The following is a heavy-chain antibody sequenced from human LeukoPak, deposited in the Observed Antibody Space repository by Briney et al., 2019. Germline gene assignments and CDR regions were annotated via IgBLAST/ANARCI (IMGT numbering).Heavy chain of an antibody. V-gene: IGHV1-69*13. J-gene: IGHJ3*02. CDR1: GGTFSSYA. Sequence: ASVKVSCKASGGTFSSYAISWVRQAPGQGLEWMGGIIPIFGTANYAQKFQGRVTITADESTSTAYMELSSLRSEDTAVYFCAARRDTSVSGPGAFDIWGQGTMVTVSS. D-gene: IGHD6-19*01. CDR2: IIPIFGTA. CDR3: AARRDTSVSGPGAFDI.